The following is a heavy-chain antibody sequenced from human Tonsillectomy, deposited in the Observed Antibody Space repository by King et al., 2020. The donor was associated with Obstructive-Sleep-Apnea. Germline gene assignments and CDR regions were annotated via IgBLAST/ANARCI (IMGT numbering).Heavy chain of an antibody. CDR2: INSNGGYT. V-gene: IGHV3-64D*09. Sequence: VQLVESGGDLVQPGGSLRLSCSASGFTFSFYAMSWVRQAPGKGLEYISAINSNGGYTDYTDSVKGRFIISRDNAKNTLSLQMSSLRPEDTAVYYCVPNMDTTMFSYFDYWGRGSLVAVSS. D-gene: IGHD5-18*01. CDR1: GFTFSFYA. CDR3: VPNMDTTMFSYFDY. J-gene: IGHJ4*02.